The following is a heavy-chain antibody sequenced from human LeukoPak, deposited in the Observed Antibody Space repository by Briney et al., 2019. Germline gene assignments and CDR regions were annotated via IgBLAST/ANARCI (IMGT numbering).Heavy chain of an antibody. V-gene: IGHV1-46*01. J-gene: IGHJ3*02. CDR3: ARARSNYYGSGSYVGDHDAFDI. Sequence: ASVKVSCKASGYTFTSYAMNWVRQAPGQGLEWMGIINPSGGSTSYAQKFQGRVTMTRDTSTSTVYMELSSLRSEDTAVYYCARARSNYYGSGSYVGDHDAFDIWGQGTMVTVSS. CDR2: INPSGGST. CDR1: GYTFTSYA. D-gene: IGHD3-10*01.